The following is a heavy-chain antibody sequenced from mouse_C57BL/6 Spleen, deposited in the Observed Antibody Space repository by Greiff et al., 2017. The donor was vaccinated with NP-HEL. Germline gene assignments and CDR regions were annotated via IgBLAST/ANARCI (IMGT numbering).Heavy chain of an antibody. CDR3: ARHEWEVVAYPYYFDY. J-gene: IGHJ2*01. D-gene: IGHD1-1*01. CDR2: FYPGSGSI. CDR1: GYTFTEYT. Sequence: QVQLKQSGAELVKPGASVKLSCKASGYTFTEYTIHWVKQRSGQGLEWIGWFYPGSGSIKYNEKFKDKATLTADKSSSTVYMELSRLTSEDSAVYFCARHEWEVVAYPYYFDYWGQGTTLTVSS. V-gene: IGHV1-62-2*01.